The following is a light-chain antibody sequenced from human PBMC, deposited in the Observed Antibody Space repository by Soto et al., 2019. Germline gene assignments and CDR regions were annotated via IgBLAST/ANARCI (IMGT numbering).Light chain of an antibody. CDR3: SSYTSSSTPYQ. V-gene: IGLV2-14*01. Sequence: QSALTQPASVSGSPGQSITISCTGTSSDVGGYNYVSWYQQHPGKAPKLMIYDVSNRPSGVSNRFSGSKSGNTASLTISGLQAEDEADYYCSSYTSSSTPYQFDGGTQLTVL. CDR2: DVS. CDR1: SSDVGGYNY. J-gene: IGLJ2*01.